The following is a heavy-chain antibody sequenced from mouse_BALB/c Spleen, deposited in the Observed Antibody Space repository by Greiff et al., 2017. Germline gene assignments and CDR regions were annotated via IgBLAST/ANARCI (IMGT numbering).Heavy chain of an antibody. Sequence: EVQRVESGGGLVQPGGSLKLSCAASGFTFSSYGMSWVRQTPDKRLELVATINSNGGSTYYPDSVKGRFTISRDNAKNTLYLQMSSLKSEDTAMYYCARDSSGYPYYFDYWGQGTTLTVSS. V-gene: IGHV5-6-3*01. CDR3: ARDSSGYPYYFDY. D-gene: IGHD3-1*01. CDR1: GFTFSSYG. J-gene: IGHJ2*01. CDR2: INSNGGST.